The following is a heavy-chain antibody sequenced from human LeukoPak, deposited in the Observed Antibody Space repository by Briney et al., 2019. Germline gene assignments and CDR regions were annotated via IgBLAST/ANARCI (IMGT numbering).Heavy chain of an antibody. J-gene: IGHJ5*02. D-gene: IGHD2-2*01. CDR1: GSTFTAHY. V-gene: IGHV1-2*02. Sequence: ASVKVSCKAAGSTFTAHYMHWVRRAPGQGLEWMGWINPNSGGTDYAQKFQGRVTMTRDTSISTVYMELSRLRSDDTAVYYCARDAGWYQLLYWFDPWGQGTLVTVSS. CDR2: INPNSGGT. CDR3: ARDAGWYQLLYWFDP.